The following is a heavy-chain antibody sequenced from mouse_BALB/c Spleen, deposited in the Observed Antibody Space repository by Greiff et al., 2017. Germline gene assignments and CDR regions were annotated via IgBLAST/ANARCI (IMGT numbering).Heavy chain of an antibody. J-gene: IGHJ4*01. CDR3: ARTAYYRYDVGGYAMDY. CDR2: IWGDGST. CDR1: GFSLTGYG. V-gene: IGHV2-6-7*01. Sequence: VQLQQSGPGLVAPSQSLSITCTVSGFSLTGYGVNWVRQPPGKGLEWLGMIWGDGSTDYNSALKSRLSISKDNSKSQVFLKMNSLQTDDTARYYCARTAYYRYDVGGYAMDYWGQGTSVTVSS. D-gene: IGHD2-14*01.